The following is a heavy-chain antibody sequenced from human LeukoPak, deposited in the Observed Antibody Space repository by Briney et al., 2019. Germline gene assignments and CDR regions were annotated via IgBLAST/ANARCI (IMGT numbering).Heavy chain of an antibody. Sequence: SETLSLTCTVSGDSVSTNLYSSGWIRQPPGKGLEWIGNLFHSGTTYYNPSLKSRVSISVDTSKNQFSLKLNSVTAADTAVYYCARQGYGRSSFFDHWGQGTLVTVSS. D-gene: IGHD6-6*01. CDR2: LFHSGTT. CDR1: GDSVSTNLYS. J-gene: IGHJ4*02. CDR3: ARQGYGRSSFFDH. V-gene: IGHV4-39*01.